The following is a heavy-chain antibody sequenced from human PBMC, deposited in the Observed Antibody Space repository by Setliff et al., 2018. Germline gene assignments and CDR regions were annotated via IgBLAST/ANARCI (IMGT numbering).Heavy chain of an antibody. D-gene: IGHD6-6*01. CDR2: INGGNGNT. J-gene: IGHJ4*02. CDR3: ARGSSSGYYFDY. V-gene: IGHV1-3*01. CDR1: GYSFSTYA. Sequence: ASVKVSCKASGYSFSTYAMHWVRQAPGQRLEWMGWINGGNGNTKYSQKFQGRVTITADESTSTAYMELSSLRSEDTAVYYCARGSSSGYYFDYWGQGTLVTVSS.